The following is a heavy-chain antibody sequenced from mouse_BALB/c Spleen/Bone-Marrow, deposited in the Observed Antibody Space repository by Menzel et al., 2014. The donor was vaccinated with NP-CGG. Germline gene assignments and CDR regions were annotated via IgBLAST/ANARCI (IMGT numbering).Heavy chain of an antibody. V-gene: IGHV5-12*02. J-gene: IGHJ4*01. D-gene: IGHD4-1*01. CDR2: ITKGGGST. CDR3: ARQLAYAMDY. Sequence: EVQGVESGGGLVQPGGFLKLSCATSGFTSSDYYMYWVRQTPEKRLEWVAYITKGGGSTYYPDIVKGRFTISRDNAKNTLYLQMSRLKSEDTAMYYCARQLAYAMDYWGQGTSVTVSS. CDR1: GFTSSDYY.